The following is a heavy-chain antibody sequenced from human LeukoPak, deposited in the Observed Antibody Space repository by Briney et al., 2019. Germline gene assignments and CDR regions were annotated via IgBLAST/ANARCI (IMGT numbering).Heavy chain of an antibody. CDR1: GLTVSSDY. CDR2: IYSGGST. Sequence: GGSLRLSCAASGLTVSSDYMSWVRQASGKGLEWVSVIYSGGSTYYADSVKGRFTISRDKSKNTVYLQMNSLRFEDTAMYYCARNWFDPWGQGTLVTVSS. J-gene: IGHJ5*02. V-gene: IGHV3-53*05. CDR3: ARNWFDP.